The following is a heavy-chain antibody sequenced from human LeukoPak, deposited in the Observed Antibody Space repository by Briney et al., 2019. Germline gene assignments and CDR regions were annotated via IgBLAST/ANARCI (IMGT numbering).Heavy chain of an antibody. V-gene: IGHV3-7*01. CDR3: ARDGNDYGDYAGDY. CDR1: GFTFSSYW. J-gene: IGHJ4*02. Sequence: GGFLRLSCAASGFTFSSYWMSWVRQAPGKGLEWVANIKQDGSEKYYVDSVKGRFTISRDNAKNSLYLQMNSLRAEDTAVYYCARDGNDYGDYAGDYWGQGTLVTVSS. CDR2: IKQDGSEK. D-gene: IGHD4-17*01.